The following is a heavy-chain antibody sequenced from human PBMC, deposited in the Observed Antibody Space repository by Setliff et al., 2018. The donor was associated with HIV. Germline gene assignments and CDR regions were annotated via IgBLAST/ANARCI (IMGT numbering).Heavy chain of an antibody. CDR2: ISNIDGST. CDR1: GFTFSSYA. V-gene: IGHV3-23*01. Sequence: PGGSLRLSCAASGFTFSSYAMHWVRQAPGKGLEWVSTISNIDGSTYFADSVKGRFTISRDNSKNTLYLQMNSLRAEDTAVYYCARDSPLSHFDYWGQGILVTVSS. CDR3: ARDSPLSHFDY. J-gene: IGHJ4*02.